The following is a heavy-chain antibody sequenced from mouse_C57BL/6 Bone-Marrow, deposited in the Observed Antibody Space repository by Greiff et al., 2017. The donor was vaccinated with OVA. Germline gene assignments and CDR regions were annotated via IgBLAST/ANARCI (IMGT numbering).Heavy chain of an antibody. D-gene: IGHD1-1*01. V-gene: IGHV5-6*01. Sequence: EVKLVESGGDLVKPGGSLKLSCAASGFTFSSYGMSWVRQTPDKRLEWVATISSGGSYTSYPDSVKGRFTISRDNAKNTLYLQMSSLKSEDTAMYYCARHPFITTVVAKDSWFAYWGQGTLVTVAA. CDR3: ARHPFITTVVAKDSWFAY. J-gene: IGHJ3*01. CDR2: ISSGGSYT. CDR1: GFTFSSYG.